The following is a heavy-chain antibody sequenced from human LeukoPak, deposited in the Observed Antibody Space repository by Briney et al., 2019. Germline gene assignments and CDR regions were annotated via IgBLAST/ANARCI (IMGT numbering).Heavy chain of an antibody. CDR3: ARHALTTVTIIDY. CDR1: GYNFTSYW. V-gene: IGHV5-51*01. D-gene: IGHD4-17*01. CDR2: IYPGDSDT. Sequence: GESLKISCKGSGYNFTSYWIGWVRQMPGKSLEWMGIIYPGDSDTRYSPSFQGQVTISVDKSISTAYLQWSSLKASDTAMYYCARHALTTVTIIDYWGQGTLVTVSS. J-gene: IGHJ4*02.